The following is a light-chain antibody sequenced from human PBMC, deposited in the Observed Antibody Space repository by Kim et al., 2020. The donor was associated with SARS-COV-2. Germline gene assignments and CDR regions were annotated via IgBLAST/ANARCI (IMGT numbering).Light chain of an antibody. CDR2: QDN. CDR1: KLGDKY. J-gene: IGLJ1*01. CDR3: QAWDSSTHNYV. Sequence: SYELTQPPSVSVSPGQTASITCSGYKLGDKYVSWYQQKPGQSPVVFIYQDNQRPSGIPERFSGSNSGNTATLTISGTQAMDEADYYCQAWDSSTHNYVFG. V-gene: IGLV3-1*01.